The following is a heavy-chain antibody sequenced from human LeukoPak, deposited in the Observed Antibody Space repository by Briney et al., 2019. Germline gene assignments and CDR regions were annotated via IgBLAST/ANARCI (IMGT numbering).Heavy chain of an antibody. J-gene: IGHJ6*02. CDR2: IYYNGNT. V-gene: IGHV4-59*01. Sequence: SETLSLTCSVSDGSINSYYWNWIRRPPGKGLEWIGYIYYNGNTNYSPSLKSRVTMSVDTSKNLFSLKVSSVTAADTAVYYCARGRSNYYGMDVWGQGTTVSVSS. CDR3: ARGRSNYYGMDV. CDR1: DGSINSYY. D-gene: IGHD1-26*01.